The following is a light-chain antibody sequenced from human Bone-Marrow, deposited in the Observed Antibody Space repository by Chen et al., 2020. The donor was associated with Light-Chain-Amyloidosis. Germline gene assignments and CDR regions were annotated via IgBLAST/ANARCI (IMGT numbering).Light chain of an antibody. V-gene: IGKV3-20*01. CDR3: QQYGTSPLT. CDR1: QTISSNY. Sequence: EIVLTQSPGPLCLSPGEGDNLSCRTSQTISSNYVTWYQQKFGQAPMLLIYCSSSKATVIPDRVTASGSGTDFTLTINRLEPEDFAMYYCQQYGTSPLTFGGWTKVEIK. J-gene: IGKJ4*01. CDR2: CSS.